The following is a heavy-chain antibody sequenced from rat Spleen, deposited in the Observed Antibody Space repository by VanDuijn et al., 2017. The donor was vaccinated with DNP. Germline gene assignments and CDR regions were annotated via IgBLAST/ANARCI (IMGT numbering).Heavy chain of an antibody. CDR2: ISGGGTT. Sequence: QVQLEESGPGMVQPSQTLSLTCTVSGFALSDFSVHWVRQPPGKVLEWIAAISGGGTTFYNSPLKSRLSISRDTSKSQVFLKMNSLQTEDTATYYCARANYGGYAMDAWGQGTSVTVSS. J-gene: IGHJ4*01. D-gene: IGHD1-11*01. CDR3: ARANYGGYAMDA. CDR1: GFALSDFS. V-gene: IGHV2-6*01.